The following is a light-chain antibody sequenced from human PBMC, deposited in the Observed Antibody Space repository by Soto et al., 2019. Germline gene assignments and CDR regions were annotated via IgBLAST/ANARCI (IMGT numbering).Light chain of an antibody. CDR2: GAS. CDR3: QQYNSWPET. J-gene: IGKJ1*01. V-gene: IGKV3-15*01. CDR1: QSVSSTY. Sequence: EIVLTQSPCTLSLSPGERATLSCRASQSVSSTYLAWYQQKPGQAPRLLISGASTRAAGIPARFSGSRSGTEFTLTISSLQSEDFAVYYCQQYNSWPETFGQGTKVDIK.